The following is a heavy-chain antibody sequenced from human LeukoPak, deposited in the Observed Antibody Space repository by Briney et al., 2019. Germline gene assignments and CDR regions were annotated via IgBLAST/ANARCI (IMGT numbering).Heavy chain of an antibody. V-gene: IGHV4-39*07. CDR3: ARSTMIVLWGPRCAFDI. CDR1: GGSISSSSYY. Sequence: SETLSLTCTVSGGSISSSSYYWGWIRQPPGKGLEWIGSIYYSGSTYYNPSLKSRVTISVDTSKNQFSLKLSSVTAADTAVYYCARSTMIVLWGPRCAFDIWGQGTMVTVSS. CDR2: IYYSGST. D-gene: IGHD3-22*01. J-gene: IGHJ3*02.